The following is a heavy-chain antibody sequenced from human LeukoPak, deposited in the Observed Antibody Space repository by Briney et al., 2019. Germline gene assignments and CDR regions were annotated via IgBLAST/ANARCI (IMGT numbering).Heavy chain of an antibody. CDR1: GGTFSSYA. V-gene: IGHV1-69*04. CDR3: AKDRRFMVRGVNIGYYFDY. Sequence: SVKVSCKASGGTFSSYAISWVRQAPGQGLEWMGRIIPILGIANYAQKFQGRVTITADKSTSTAYMELSSLRSEDTAVYYCAKDRRFMVRGVNIGYYFDYWGQGTLVTVSS. CDR2: IIPILGIA. D-gene: IGHD3-10*01. J-gene: IGHJ4*02.